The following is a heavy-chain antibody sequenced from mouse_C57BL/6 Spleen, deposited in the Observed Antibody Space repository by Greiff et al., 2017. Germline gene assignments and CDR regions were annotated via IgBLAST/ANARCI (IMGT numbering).Heavy chain of an antibody. J-gene: IGHJ2*01. D-gene: IGHD1-1*01. CDR1: GYTFTSYW. CDR3: GRSGGSGYYFGY. Sequence: QVQLQQPGAELVRPGSSVKLSCKASGYTFTSYWMHWVKQRPIQGLEWIGNIDPSDSETHYNQKFKDKATLTVDKSSSTAYMQLSSLTSEDSAVYYCGRSGGSGYYFGYWGQGTTLTVSS. V-gene: IGHV1-52*01. CDR2: IDPSDSET.